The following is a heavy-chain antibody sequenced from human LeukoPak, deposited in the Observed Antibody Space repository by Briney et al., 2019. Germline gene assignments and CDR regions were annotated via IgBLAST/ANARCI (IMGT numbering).Heavy chain of an antibody. CDR3: TRAHVTGVDAFDI. CDR2: INQDGSET. D-gene: IGHD2-21*02. J-gene: IGHJ3*02. CDR1: GFTFSSYA. Sequence: PGGSLRLSCAASGFTFSSYAMSWVRQAPGKGLDWVANINQDGSETYYVDSVKGRFSISRDNAKNSLYLQMTSLRVEDTAVYYCTRAHVTGVDAFDIWGQGTMVIVSS. V-gene: IGHV3-7*01.